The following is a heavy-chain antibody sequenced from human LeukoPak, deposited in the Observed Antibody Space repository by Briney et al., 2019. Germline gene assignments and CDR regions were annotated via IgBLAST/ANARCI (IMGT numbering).Heavy chain of an antibody. V-gene: IGHV3-53*01. Sequence: PGGSLRLSCTASGFSVSSNYMSWVRQAPGKGLEWVSVIYSGGSTDYADSVKGRFTISRDNSKNTMYLQMNSLRAEDTAIYYCARGTVTIGYFDYWGQGTLVTVSS. CDR2: IYSGGST. D-gene: IGHD4-11*01. CDR1: GFSVSSNY. CDR3: ARGTVTIGYFDY. J-gene: IGHJ4*02.